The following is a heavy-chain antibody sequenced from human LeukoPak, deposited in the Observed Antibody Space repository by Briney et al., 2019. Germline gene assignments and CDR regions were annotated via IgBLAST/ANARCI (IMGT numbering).Heavy chain of an antibody. Sequence: ASVKVSCKASGYTFTSYGISWVRQAPGQGLEWMGWISAYNGNTNYAQKLQGRVTMTTDTSTSTAYMELRSLRSDDTAVYFCARRMNSGSYYPSYYFDYWGQGTLVTVSS. CDR1: GYTFTSYG. CDR3: ARRMNSGSYYPSYYFDY. V-gene: IGHV1-18*01. D-gene: IGHD3-10*01. CDR2: ISAYNGNT. J-gene: IGHJ4*02.